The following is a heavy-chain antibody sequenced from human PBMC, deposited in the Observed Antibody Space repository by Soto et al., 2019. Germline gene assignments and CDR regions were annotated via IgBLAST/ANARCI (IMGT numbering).Heavy chain of an antibody. V-gene: IGHV4-59*01. CDR2: IYYSGST. Sequence: QVQLQESGPGLVKPSETLSLTCTVSGGSISSYYWSWIRQPPGKGLEWIGYIYYSGSTNYNPSLKSRVTITVDTSKNPYSLKLSTATAADTAVYYCARDIAAAGTFDPWGQGTLVTVSS. J-gene: IGHJ5*02. CDR3: ARDIAAAGTFDP. D-gene: IGHD6-13*01. CDR1: GGSISSYY.